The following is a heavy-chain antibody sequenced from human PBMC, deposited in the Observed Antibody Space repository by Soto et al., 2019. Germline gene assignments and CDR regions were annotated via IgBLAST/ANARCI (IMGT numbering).Heavy chain of an antibody. CDR3: ARRGMWRVVPAAKDAFDI. V-gene: IGHV5-51*01. Sequence: ECKSASYGIGCVSKKKGKGLEWMGIIYPGDSDARYSPSFQGQVTISADKSISTAYLQWSSLKASDTAMYYCARRGMWRVVPAAKDAFDIWGQAIMRTGSS. CDR2: IYPGDSDA. D-gene: IGHD2-2*01. J-gene: IGHJ3*02. CDR1: ECKSASYG.